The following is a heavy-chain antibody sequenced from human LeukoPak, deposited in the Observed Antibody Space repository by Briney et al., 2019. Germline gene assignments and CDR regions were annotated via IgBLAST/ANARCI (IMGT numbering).Heavy chain of an antibody. J-gene: IGHJ6*04. Sequence: GGSLRLSCAASGFTFSSYEMNSVRQAPGKGLEWVSYISSSGSTIYYADSVKGRFTISRDNAKNSLYLQMNSLRAEDTAVYYCAELGITTIGGVWGKGTTVTISS. D-gene: IGHD3-10*02. CDR3: AELGITTIGGV. CDR1: GFTFSSYE. V-gene: IGHV3-48*03. CDR2: ISSSGSTI.